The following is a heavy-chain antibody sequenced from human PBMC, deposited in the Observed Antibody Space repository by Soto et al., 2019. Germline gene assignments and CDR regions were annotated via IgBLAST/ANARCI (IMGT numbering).Heavy chain of an antibody. V-gene: IGHV1-69*13. CDR3: ARVGYYDSSGYFDY. Sequence: ASVKVSCKASGGTFSSYAISWVRQAPGQGLEWVGGIIPIFGTANYAQKFQGRVTITADESTSTAYMELSSLRSEDTAVYYCARVGYYDSSGYFDYWGRGTLVTVSS. J-gene: IGHJ4*02. CDR2: IIPIFGTA. D-gene: IGHD3-22*01. CDR1: GGTFSSYA.